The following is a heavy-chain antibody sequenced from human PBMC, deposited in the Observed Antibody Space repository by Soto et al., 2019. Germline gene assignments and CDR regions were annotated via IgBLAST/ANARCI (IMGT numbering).Heavy chain of an antibody. CDR3: AKDNRTMVRGVTGPQYYYGMDV. CDR2: IVVGSGNT. CDR1: GFTFTSSA. J-gene: IGHJ6*02. Sequence: SVKVSCKASGFTFTSSAMQWVRQARGQRLEWIGWIVVGSGNTNYAQKFQERVTITRDMSTSTAYMELNSLRAEDTAVYYCAKDNRTMVRGVTGPQYYYGMDVWGQGTTVTVSS. D-gene: IGHD3-10*01. V-gene: IGHV1-58*02.